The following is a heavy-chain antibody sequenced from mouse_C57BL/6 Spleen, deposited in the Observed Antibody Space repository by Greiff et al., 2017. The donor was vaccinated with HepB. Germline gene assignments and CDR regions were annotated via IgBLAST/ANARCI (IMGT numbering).Heavy chain of an antibody. CDR1: GYTFTSYG. CDR2: IYPRSGNT. CDR3: AKGVSGYRGMDY. J-gene: IGHJ4*01. Sequence: VQLQQSGAELARPGASVKLSCKASGYTFTSYGISWVKQRTGQGLEWIGEIYPRSGNTYYNEKFKGKATLTADESSSPAYMELRSLTSEDSAVYFCAKGVSGYRGMDYWGRGTSVTVSS. D-gene: IGHD2-2*01. V-gene: IGHV1-81*01.